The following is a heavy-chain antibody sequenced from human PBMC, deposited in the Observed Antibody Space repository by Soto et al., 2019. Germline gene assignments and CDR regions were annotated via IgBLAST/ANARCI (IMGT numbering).Heavy chain of an antibody. CDR1: GYTFTSYD. Sequence: ASVKVSCKASGYTFTSYDINWVRQATGQGLEWMGWMNPNSGNTDYAQKFQGRVTMTRNTSISTAYMELSSLRSEDTAVYYCARVNCSGGGCYSVAFDIWGQGTMVTVSS. D-gene: IGHD2-15*01. CDR3: ARVNCSGGGCYSVAFDI. J-gene: IGHJ3*02. CDR2: MNPNSGNT. V-gene: IGHV1-8*01.